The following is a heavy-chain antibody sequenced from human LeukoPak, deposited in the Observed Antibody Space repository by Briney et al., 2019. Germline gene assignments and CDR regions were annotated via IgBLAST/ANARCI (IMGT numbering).Heavy chain of an antibody. J-gene: IGHJ3*02. CDR2: IYWNGVST. D-gene: IGHD3-9*01. CDR1: GFTFDNYG. CDR3: ARDNNMGYDILSGYMPPSAFDI. Sequence: GGSLRLSCAASGFTFDNYGMSWVRQAPGKGLEWVSGIYWNGVSTGYADSVKGRFTISRDNAKNSLYLQMNSLRDEDTAVYYCARDNNMGYDILSGYMPPSAFDIWGQGTMVTVSS. V-gene: IGHV3-20*04.